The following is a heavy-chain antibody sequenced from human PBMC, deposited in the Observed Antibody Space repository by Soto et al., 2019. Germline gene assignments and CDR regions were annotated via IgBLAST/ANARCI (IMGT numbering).Heavy chain of an antibody. V-gene: IGHV3-23*01. CDR3: VKGEYCVGRNCEFFYDSSRHSVPNYFDA. D-gene: IGHD2-21*01. CDR1: WFIFRSFG. Sequence: XESLRVSCVASWFIFRSFGTSWVRQAPGKGLEWVAGTSGSVDTEYYADSVKGRLTISRDNSKNTLYLHMNSLRVEDTAIYFCVKGEYCVGRNCEFFYDSSRHSVPNYFDACGLGTLVTVSS. CDR2: TSGSVDTE. J-gene: IGHJ4*02.